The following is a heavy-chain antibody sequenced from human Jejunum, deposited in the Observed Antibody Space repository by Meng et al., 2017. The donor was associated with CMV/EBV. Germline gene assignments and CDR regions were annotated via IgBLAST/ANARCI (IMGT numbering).Heavy chain of an antibody. CDR2: IIPKNGNT. Sequence: SCKASGYSFIRYGINWVRQAPGQGPEWVGWIIPKNGNTNYAQKFQGRVTITADRSTNTAYMELSSLRSDDTAVYYCAGGLGGTIDYWGQGTLVTVSS. D-gene: IGHD1-26*01. CDR1: GYSFIRYG. V-gene: IGHV1-18*01. CDR3: AGGLGGTIDY. J-gene: IGHJ4*02.